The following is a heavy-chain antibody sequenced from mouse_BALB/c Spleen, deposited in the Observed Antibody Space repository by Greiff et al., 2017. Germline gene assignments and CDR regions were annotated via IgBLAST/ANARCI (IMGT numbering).Heavy chain of an antibody. J-gene: IGHJ4*01. CDR3: ARDRGITTRGYAMDY. CDR1: GFTFSDYY. Sequence: EVQLVESGGGLVKPGGSLKLSCAASGFTFSDYYMYWVRQTPEKRLEWVATISDGGSYTYYPDSVKGRFTISRDNAKNNLYLQMSSLKSDDTAMYYCARDRGITTRGYAMDYWGQGTSVTVSS. D-gene: IGHD1-1*01. V-gene: IGHV5-4*02. CDR2: ISDGGSYT.